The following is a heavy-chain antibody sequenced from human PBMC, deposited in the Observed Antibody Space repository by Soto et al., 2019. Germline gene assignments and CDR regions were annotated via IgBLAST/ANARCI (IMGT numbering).Heavy chain of an antibody. CDR3: VILLHYDILTGYYLNWFDP. J-gene: IGHJ5*02. D-gene: IGHD3-9*01. V-gene: IGHV4-39*01. CDR1: GGSISSSSYY. Sequence: SETLSLTCTVSGGSISSSSYYWGWIRQPPGKGLEWIGSIYYSGSTYYNPSLKSRVTISVDTSKNQFSLKLSSVTAADTVVYFFVILLHYDILTGYYLNWFDPWGQGTLVTVSS. CDR2: IYYSGST.